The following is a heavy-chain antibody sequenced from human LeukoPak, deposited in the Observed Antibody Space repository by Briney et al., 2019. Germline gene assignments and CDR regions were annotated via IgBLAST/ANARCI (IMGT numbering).Heavy chain of an antibody. CDR3: ARDPSPTYDFWSGRYYYYGMDV. J-gene: IGHJ6*02. Sequence: ASVKVSCKASGYTFTSYGISWVRQAPGQGLEWMGWISAYNGNTNYAQKLQGRVTMTTDTSTSTAYMELGSLRSDDTAVYYCARDPSPTYDFWSGRYYYYGMDVWGQGTTVTVSS. D-gene: IGHD3-3*01. V-gene: IGHV1-18*01. CDR2: ISAYNGNT. CDR1: GYTFTSYG.